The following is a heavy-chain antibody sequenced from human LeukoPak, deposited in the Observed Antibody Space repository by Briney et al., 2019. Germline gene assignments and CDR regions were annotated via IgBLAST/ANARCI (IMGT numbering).Heavy chain of an antibody. V-gene: IGHV1-69*04. J-gene: IGHJ4*02. CDR3: ARQRSEQWLDV. CDR1: GGTFSSYA. Sequence: SVKVSRKASGGTFSSYAISWVRQAPGQGLEWMGRIIPILGIANYAQKFQGRVTITADKSTSTAYMELSSLRSEDTAVYYCARQRSEQWLDVWGQGTLVTVSS. D-gene: IGHD6-19*01. CDR2: IIPILGIA.